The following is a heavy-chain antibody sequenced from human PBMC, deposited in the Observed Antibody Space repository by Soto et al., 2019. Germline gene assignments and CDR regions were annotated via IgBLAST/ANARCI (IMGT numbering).Heavy chain of an antibody. CDR1: WFSVRIFA. D-gene: IGHD6-13*01. Sequence: GGSLTLYCATPWFSVRIFAMSWVRQAPGKGLEWVSAISGSGGSTYYADSVKGRFTISRDNSKNTLYLQMNSLRTEDTAVYYCARRGPGTYFDYWGQGP. V-gene: IGHV3-23*01. CDR2: ISGSGGST. J-gene: IGHJ4*02. CDR3: ARRGPGTYFDY.